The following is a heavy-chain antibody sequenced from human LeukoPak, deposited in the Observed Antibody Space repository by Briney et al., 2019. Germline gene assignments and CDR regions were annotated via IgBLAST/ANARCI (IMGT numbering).Heavy chain of an antibody. CDR1: GFTFSSYC. J-gene: IGHJ6*03. Sequence: GGSLTLSCAPSGFTFSSYCMSWVRHSPERGLECVANIKEDGSEKDYVDSVRGRSTIYRDNARNTLYMQMNRLRAEDTAVYYCARDWMGYCSSNSCYLYYMDVWGKGTTVTVSS. D-gene: IGHD2-2*01. V-gene: IGHV3-7*01. CDR3: ARDWMGYCSSNSCYLYYMDV. CDR2: IKEDGSEK.